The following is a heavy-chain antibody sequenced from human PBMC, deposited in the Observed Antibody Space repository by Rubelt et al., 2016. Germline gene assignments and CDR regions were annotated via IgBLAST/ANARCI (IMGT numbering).Heavy chain of an antibody. D-gene: IGHD6-19*01. J-gene: IGHJ4*02. Sequence: KGRFTISRDNAKNSLYLQMNSLRAEDTAVYYCARANSSGGLGDYWGQGTLVTVSS. V-gene: IGHV3-11*06. CDR3: ARANSSGGLGDY.